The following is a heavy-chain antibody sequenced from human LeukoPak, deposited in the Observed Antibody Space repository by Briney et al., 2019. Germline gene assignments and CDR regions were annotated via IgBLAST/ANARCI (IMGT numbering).Heavy chain of an antibody. CDR3: AKCPLIEVAGTTWDY. V-gene: IGHV3-30*02. D-gene: IGHD6-19*01. J-gene: IGHJ4*02. CDR1: GFTFSSYG. CDR2: IRYDGSNK. Sequence: PGGSLRLSCAASGFTFSSYGMHWVRQAPGKGLEWVAFIRYDGSNKYYADSVKGRFTISRDNSKNTLYLQMNSLRAEDTAVYYCAKCPLIEVAGTTWDYWGQGTVVTVSS.